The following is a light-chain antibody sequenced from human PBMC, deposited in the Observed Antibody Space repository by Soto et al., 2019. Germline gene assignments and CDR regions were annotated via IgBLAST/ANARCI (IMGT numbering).Light chain of an antibody. CDR3: SSYTSSSTL. J-gene: IGLJ1*01. V-gene: IGLV2-14*01. Sequence: QSVLTQPASVSGFPGQSISISCTGTSSDVGGYNYVSWYQQHPGKAPKLMIYDVSNRPSGVSNRFSGSKSGNTASLTISGLQAEDEADYYCSSYTSSSTLLGNGTKVTVL. CDR1: SSDVGGYNY. CDR2: DVS.